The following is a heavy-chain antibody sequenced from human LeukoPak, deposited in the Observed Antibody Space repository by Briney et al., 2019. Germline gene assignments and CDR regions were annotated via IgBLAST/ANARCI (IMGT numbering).Heavy chain of an antibody. CDR2: IYYSGST. J-gene: IGHJ6*03. D-gene: IGHD2-21*01. CDR1: RGSLSSFY. Sequence: PSQTLSLTCTVSRGSLSSFYWSWITQPPGKGQEWIGYIYYSGSTNYNPSLKSRVTISVATSKNQFSLKLSSVTAADTAVYYWSGVATIVVNYYYMYVWGKGATVTVSS. V-gene: IGHV4-59*08. CDR3: SGVATIVVNYYYMYV.